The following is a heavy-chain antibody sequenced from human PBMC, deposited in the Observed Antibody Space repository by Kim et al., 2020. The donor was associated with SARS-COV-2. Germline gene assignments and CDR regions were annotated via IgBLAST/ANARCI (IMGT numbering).Heavy chain of an antibody. CDR2: INQDEGDK. Sequence: EGSLRLSCFASGFTFSHYCMSWVRQAPGKGLEWVASINQDEGDKYYVDSVRGRFTVSRDNAKNSLYLEMRSLRVEDTARYYCARDMGGYYGSYYFGLDV. D-gene: IGHD1-26*01. CDR3: ARDMGGYYGSYYFGLDV. CDR1: GFTFSHYC. J-gene: IGHJ6*01. V-gene: IGHV3-7*03.